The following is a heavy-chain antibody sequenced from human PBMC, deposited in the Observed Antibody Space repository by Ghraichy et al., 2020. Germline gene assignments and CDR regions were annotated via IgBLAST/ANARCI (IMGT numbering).Heavy chain of an antibody. V-gene: IGHV3-23*01. J-gene: IGHJ3*01. CDR2: ISNRGGGT. D-gene: IGHD1-26*01. Sequence: GGSLRLSCAASGFTFSTYAMAWVRQAPGKGLEWVSTISNRGGGTYSADSVRGRFTISRDNSKNTLYLQMSSLRAEDTAVYFCAKLQVGPTGAFDVWGQGTMVAVSS. CDR1: GFTFSTYA. CDR3: AKLQVGPTGAFDV.